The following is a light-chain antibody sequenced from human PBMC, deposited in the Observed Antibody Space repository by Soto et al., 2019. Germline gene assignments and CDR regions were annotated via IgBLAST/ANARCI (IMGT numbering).Light chain of an antibody. Sequence: SYELTQPLSVSVALGQTARITCGGNNIGTKNVHWYQQKPGQAPVLVIYRDCDRPSGIPERFSGSNSGNTATLTISRAQAGGEADYYCQVWDSSTGVFGTGTKLTVL. CDR3: QVWDSSTGV. CDR2: RDC. CDR1: NIGTKN. V-gene: IGLV3-9*01. J-gene: IGLJ1*01.